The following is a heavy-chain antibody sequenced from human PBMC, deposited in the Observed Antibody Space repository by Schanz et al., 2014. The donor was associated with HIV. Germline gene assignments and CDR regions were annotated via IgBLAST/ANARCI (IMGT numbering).Heavy chain of an antibody. CDR3: AKPEYDSRGNSQSHFDS. Sequence: DVQLVESGGGLVKPGESLRLSCSTSGFAFNNYAMTWVRQAPGKGLEWVSSISESGGRSYYADSVNGRFTISRDNSKNTLYLQMTTLRTEDTAVYYCAKPEYDSRGNSQSHFDSWGQGTLVTVSS. V-gene: IGHV3-23*04. CDR2: ISESGGRS. CDR1: GFAFNNYA. D-gene: IGHD3-22*01. J-gene: IGHJ4*02.